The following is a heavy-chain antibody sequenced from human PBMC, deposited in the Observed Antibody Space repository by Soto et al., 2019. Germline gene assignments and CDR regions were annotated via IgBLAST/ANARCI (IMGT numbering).Heavy chain of an antibody. CDR3: AKDRGTMIVVVMFFDY. CDR1: GFTFSSYA. CDR2: ISGSGGST. V-gene: IGHV3-23*01. Sequence: GGSLRLSCAASGFTFSSYAMSWFRQAPGKGLEWVSAISGSGGSTYYADSVKGRFTISRDNSKNTLYLQMNSLRAEDTAVYYCAKDRGTMIVVVMFFDYWGQGTLVTVSS. J-gene: IGHJ4*02. D-gene: IGHD3-22*01.